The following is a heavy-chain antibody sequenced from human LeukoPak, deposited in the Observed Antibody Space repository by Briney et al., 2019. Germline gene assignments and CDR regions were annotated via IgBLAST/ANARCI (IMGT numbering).Heavy chain of an antibody. CDR2: IYYSGST. D-gene: IGHD3-22*01. CDR3: ARRDSSGYGAFDI. Sequence: SETLSLTCTVSGGSISSYYWSWIRQPPGKGLEWIGYIYYSGSTNYNPSLKSRVTISVDTSKNQFSLKLSSVTAADTAVYYCARRDSSGYGAFDIWGQGTMVTVSS. J-gene: IGHJ3*02. V-gene: IGHV4-59*01. CDR1: GGSISSYY.